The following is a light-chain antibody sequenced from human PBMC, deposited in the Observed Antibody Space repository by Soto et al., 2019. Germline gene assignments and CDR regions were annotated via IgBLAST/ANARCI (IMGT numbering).Light chain of an antibody. CDR1: SSDIGAGYR. Sequence: QSVLTQPPSVSGAPGERVTISCTGSSSDIGAGYRVRWYQQVPGTAPKLLIYDNTNRPSGVSVRFSGSKSGTSASLAISGLQAVDEADYYCQSFDKDLSAVVFGGGTKLTVL. V-gene: IGLV1-40*01. CDR2: DNT. J-gene: IGLJ2*01. CDR3: QSFDKDLSAVV.